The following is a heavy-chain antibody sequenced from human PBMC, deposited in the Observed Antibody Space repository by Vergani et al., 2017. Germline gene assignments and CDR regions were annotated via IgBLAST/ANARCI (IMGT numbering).Heavy chain of an antibody. Sequence: QVQLVQSGAEVKKPGASVKVSCKASGHTFTGYYMHWVRQAPGQGLEWMGWVNPNSGGTNSAQKFQGRVTMTRDTSISTAYMELSRLRSDDTAVYYCARLHVKSRSSDYWGQGTLVTVSS. D-gene: IGHD6-13*01. CDR1: GHTFTGYY. J-gene: IGHJ4*02. CDR3: ARLHVKSRSSDY. CDR2: VNPNSGGT. V-gene: IGHV1-2*02.